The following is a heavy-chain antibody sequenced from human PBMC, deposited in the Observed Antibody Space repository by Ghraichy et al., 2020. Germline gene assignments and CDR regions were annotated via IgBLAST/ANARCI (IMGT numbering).Heavy chain of an antibody. CDR1: GFTFSIYS. V-gene: IGHV3-48*02. CDR2: ISSSSTTI. D-gene: IGHD3-10*01. J-gene: IGHJ6*03. Sequence: GGSLRLSCAASGFTFSIYSMNWVRQAPGKGLEWVSYISSSSTTIYYADSVKGRFTISRDNAKNSLYLQMTSLRDEDTAVYYCARVGNYYMDVWGKGTTVTVSS. CDR3: ARVGNYYMDV.